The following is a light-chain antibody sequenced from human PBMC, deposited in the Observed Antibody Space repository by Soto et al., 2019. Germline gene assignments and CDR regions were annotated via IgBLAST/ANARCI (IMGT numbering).Light chain of an antibody. Sequence: DVGITQSPLSLPFTLLQRASISCRFSQSLVYRDGNTYLTWFQQRPGQSPRRLIYQVSTRDSGVPDRFSGSGSGTDFTLKISRVEAEDVGVYYCMQASHWPWTFGQGTKVDIK. CDR3: MQASHWPWT. CDR2: QVS. J-gene: IGKJ1*01. V-gene: IGKV2-30*01. CDR1: QSLVYRDGNTY.